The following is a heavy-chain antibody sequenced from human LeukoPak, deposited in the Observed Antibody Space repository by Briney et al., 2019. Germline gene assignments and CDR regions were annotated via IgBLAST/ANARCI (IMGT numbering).Heavy chain of an antibody. V-gene: IGHV5-51*01. CDR2: IYPGDSDT. J-gene: IGHJ4*02. D-gene: IGHD1-26*01. CDR3: ARGPVGATSPFYFDY. CDR1: GYSFTSYW. Sequence: GESLKISCKGSGYSFTSYWIGWVRQMPGKGLEWMGIIYPGDSDTRYSPSFQGQVTISADESISTAYLQWSSLKASDTAMYYCARGPVGATSPFYFDYWGQGTLVTVSS.